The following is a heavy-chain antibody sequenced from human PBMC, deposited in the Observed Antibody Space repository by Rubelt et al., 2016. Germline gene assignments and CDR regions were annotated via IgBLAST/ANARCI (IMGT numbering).Heavy chain of an antibody. Sequence: QVQLVQSGAEVKKPGASVKVSCKASGYTFTSYGISWVRQAPGQGLEWMGWISAYNGNTNVGQKLQGRVTMTTDTSTSTAYMELRSLRSDDTAVYYCARDQRAYDSSGLNYWGQGTLVTVSS. CDR3: ARDQRAYDSSGLNY. CDR1: GYTFTSYG. V-gene: IGHV1-18*01. CDR2: ISAYNGNT. J-gene: IGHJ4*02. D-gene: IGHD3-22*01.